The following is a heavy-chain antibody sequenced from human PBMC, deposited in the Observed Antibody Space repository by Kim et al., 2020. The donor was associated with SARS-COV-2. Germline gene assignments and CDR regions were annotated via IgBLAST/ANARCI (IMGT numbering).Heavy chain of an antibody. CDR1: GSPFSSHG. CDR3: ARWAGTRNAGYHLDY. Sequence: GGSLRLSYEVSGSPFSSHGMHWVRQAPGKGLEWVAVISHDGSATDYTDSVKGRFIVSKDNAKNVLYLQMDTLRAGDTAVYYCARWAGTRNAGYHLDYWGQGTLVTVSS. CDR2: ISHDGSAT. V-gene: IGHV3-30*12. D-gene: IGHD2-2*03. J-gene: IGHJ4*02.